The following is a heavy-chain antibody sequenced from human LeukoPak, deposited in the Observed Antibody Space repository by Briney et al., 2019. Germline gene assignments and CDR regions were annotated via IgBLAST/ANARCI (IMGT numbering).Heavy chain of an antibody. CDR1: GYTFTDYY. J-gene: IGHJ4*02. V-gene: IGHV1-2*02. CDR3: ARDVLTTFGYFSAADDF. D-gene: IGHD3-10*02. CDR2: ISPSSGGT. Sequence: ASVKVSCKASGYTFTDYYMHWVRQAPGHGLEWMGWISPSSGGTNYAQKFQGRVTMTRDTSTGTAYMELSRLRSDDTAMYCCARDVLTTFGYFSAADDFWGQGTLVTVSS.